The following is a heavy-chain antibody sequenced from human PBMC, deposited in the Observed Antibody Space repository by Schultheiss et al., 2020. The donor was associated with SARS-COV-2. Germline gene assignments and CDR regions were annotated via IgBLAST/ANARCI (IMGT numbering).Heavy chain of an antibody. CDR1: GFTFSSYG. J-gene: IGHJ4*02. D-gene: IGHD3-22*01. V-gene: IGHV3-33*03. Sequence: GESLKISCAASGFTFSSYGMHWVRQAPGKGLEWVAVIWYDGSNKYYADSVKGRFTISRDNAKNSLYLQMNSLRAEDTAVYYCASGNYYDSSGYVIYWGQGTLVTVSS. CDR2: IWYDGSNK. CDR3: ASGNYYDSSGYVIY.